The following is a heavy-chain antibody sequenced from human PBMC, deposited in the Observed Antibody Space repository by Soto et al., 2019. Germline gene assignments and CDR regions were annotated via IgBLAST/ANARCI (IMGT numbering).Heavy chain of an antibody. CDR3: ALPPVYAMGYYYYYYGMDV. J-gene: IGHJ6*02. CDR2: MNPNSGNT. Sequence: ASVKVSCKASGYTFTSYDINWVRQATGQGLEWMGWMNPNSGNTGYAQKFQGRVTMTRNTSISTAYMELSSLRSEDTAVYYCALPPVYAMGYYYYYYGMDVWGQGTTVTVSS. CDR1: GYTFTSYD. V-gene: IGHV1-8*01. D-gene: IGHD2-8*01.